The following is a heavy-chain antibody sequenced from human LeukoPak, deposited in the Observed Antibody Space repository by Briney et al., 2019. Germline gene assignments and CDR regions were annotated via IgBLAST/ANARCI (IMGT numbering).Heavy chain of an antibody. D-gene: IGHD3-22*01. CDR2: INHSGST. CDR3: ARGRGRYYYDSSGYYY. V-gene: IGHV4-34*01. Sequence: SETLSLTCAVYGGSFSGYYWSWIRQPPRKGLEWIGEINHSGSTNYNPSLKSRVTISVDTSKNQFSLKLSSVTAADTAVYSCARGRGRYYYDSSGYYYWGQGTLVTVSS. J-gene: IGHJ4*02. CDR1: GGSFSGYY.